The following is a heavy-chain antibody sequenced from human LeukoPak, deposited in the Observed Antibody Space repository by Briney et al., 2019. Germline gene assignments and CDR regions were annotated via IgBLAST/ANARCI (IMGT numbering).Heavy chain of an antibody. CDR2: IYSGGST. D-gene: IGHD1-26*01. Sequence: GGSLRLSCAASGFTVSSKYMSWVRQAPGKGLEWVSTIYSGGSTYYADSVKGRFTISRDNSKNTLYLQMNSLRAEDTAVYYCALRGRLDAFDIWGQGTMVTVSS. J-gene: IGHJ3*02. CDR3: ALRGRLDAFDI. CDR1: GFTVSSKY. V-gene: IGHV3-53*01.